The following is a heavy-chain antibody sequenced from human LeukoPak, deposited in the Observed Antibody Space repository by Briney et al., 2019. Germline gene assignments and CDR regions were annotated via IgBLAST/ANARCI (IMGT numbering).Heavy chain of an antibody. CDR1: GGTFSSYA. V-gene: IGHV1-69*13. Sequence: SVKVSCKASGGTFSSYAISWVRQAPGQGLEWVGGIIPIFGTANYAQKFQGRVTITADESTSTAYMELSSLRSEDTAVYYCARVPGIAAAGSPSAWFDPWGQGTLVTVSS. CDR3: ARVPGIAAAGSPSAWFDP. CDR2: IIPIFGTA. D-gene: IGHD6-13*01. J-gene: IGHJ5*02.